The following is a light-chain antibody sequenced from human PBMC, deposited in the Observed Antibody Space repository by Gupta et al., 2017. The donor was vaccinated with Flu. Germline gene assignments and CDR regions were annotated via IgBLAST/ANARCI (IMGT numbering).Light chain of an antibody. CDR1: ELPKQY. CDR3: QTVANNGRWHRV. J-gene: IGLJ3*02. Sequence: QTATITCTGDELPKQYTYWYRKLQLPDPVLVIDKDSERPSGIPQRFSCSSSRTTATLTLSGVQAEDEADDDCQTVANNGRWHRVFGGGTKLTVL. V-gene: IGLV3-25*03. CDR2: KDS.